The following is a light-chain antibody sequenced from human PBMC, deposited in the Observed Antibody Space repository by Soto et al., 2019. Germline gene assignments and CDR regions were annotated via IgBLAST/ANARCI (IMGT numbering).Light chain of an antibody. CDR2: DAS. J-gene: IGKJ1*01. Sequence: DIQMTQSPSTLSASVGDRVTITCRASQSISNWLAWYQQKPGKPPNLLIFDASSLESGVPSRFSGSGSGTEFTLTISSLQPDDFATYYCQQYKNYPWTFGQGTKVDIK. V-gene: IGKV1-5*01. CDR1: QSISNW. CDR3: QQYKNYPWT.